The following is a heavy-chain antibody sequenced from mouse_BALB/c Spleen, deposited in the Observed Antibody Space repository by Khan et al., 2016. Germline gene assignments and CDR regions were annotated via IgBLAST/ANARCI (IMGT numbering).Heavy chain of an antibody. Sequence: QVQLKQSGAELVRPGASVKLSCKASGYTFTSYWMNWVKQRPGQGLEWIGMIDPSDSETHYNQMFKDKATLTVDKSSNTAYMQLSSLTSEDSAVYYSTIREKYGYDPSWFAYWGQGTLVTVSA. V-gene: IGHV1-61*01. CDR2: IDPSDSET. CDR1: GYTFTSYW. CDR3: TIREKYGYDPSWFAY. D-gene: IGHD2-2*01. J-gene: IGHJ3*01.